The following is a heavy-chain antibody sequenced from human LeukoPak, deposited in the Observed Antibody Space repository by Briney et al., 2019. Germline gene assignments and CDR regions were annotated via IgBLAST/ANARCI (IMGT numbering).Heavy chain of an antibody. V-gene: IGHV3-53*01. CDR3: AREGYCSSTSCSGDVDY. CDR2: IYSGGST. CDR1: GFTVSSNY. Sequence: PGGSLRLSCAASGFTVSSNYMSWVRQAPGKGLEWVSVIYSGGSTYYADSVKGRFTISRDNSKNTLYLQMNSLRAEDTAVYYCAREGYCSSTSCSGDVDYWGQGTLVTVSS. J-gene: IGHJ4*02. D-gene: IGHD2-2*01.